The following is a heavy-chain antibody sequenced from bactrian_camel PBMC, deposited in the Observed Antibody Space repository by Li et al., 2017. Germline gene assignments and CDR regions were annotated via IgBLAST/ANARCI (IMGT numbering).Heavy chain of an antibody. CDR2: IYGDSSVV. CDR3: VTIEAWSFEY. D-gene: IGHD1*01. V-gene: IGHV3S7*01. Sequence: HVQLVESGGGLVQPGGSLKLSCAASGFSFGRSAMSWVRQARGKGLEWVSAIYGDSSVVEYADSVKGRFTISRDNDQNVLYLQMNTLKPEDTAMYFCVTIEAWSFEYWGQGTQVTVS. J-gene: IGHJ4*01. CDR1: GFSFGRSA.